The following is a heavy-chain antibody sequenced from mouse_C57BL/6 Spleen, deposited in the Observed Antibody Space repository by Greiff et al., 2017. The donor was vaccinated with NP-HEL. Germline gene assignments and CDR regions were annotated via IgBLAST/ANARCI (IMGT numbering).Heavy chain of an antibody. V-gene: IGHV5-4*01. D-gene: IGHD2-2*01. CDR3: AREEGGVTTFYAMDY. Sequence: DVQLVESGGGLVKPGGSLKLSCAASGFTFSSYAMSWVRQTPEKRLEWVATISDGGSYTYYPDNVKGRFTISRDNAKNNLYLQMSHLKSEDTAMYYCAREEGGVTTFYAMDYWGQGTSVTVSS. CDR1: GFTFSSYA. CDR2: ISDGGSYT. J-gene: IGHJ4*01.